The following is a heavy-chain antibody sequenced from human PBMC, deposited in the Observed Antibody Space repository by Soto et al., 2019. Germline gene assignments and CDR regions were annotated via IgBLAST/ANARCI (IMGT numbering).Heavy chain of an antibody. CDR1: GGSVSSGSYY. D-gene: IGHD3-3*01. J-gene: IGHJ3*02. CDR3: ARDLITPYDFWSGYSPGAFDI. V-gene: IGHV4-61*01. Sequence: PSETLSLTCTVSGGSVSSGSYYWSWIRQPPGKGLEWIGYIYYSGSTNYNPSLKSRVTISVDTSKNQFSLKLSSVTAADTAVYYCARDLITPYDFWSGYSPGAFDIWGQGTMVTVSS. CDR2: IYYSGST.